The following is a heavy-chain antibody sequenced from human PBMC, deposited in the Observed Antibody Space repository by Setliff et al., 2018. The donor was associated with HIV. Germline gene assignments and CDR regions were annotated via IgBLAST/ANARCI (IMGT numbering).Heavy chain of an antibody. Sequence: SETLSLTCAVYGGSLSGYHWSWIRQSPEKGLEWIGEINHSGSTNYNPSLKSRVTMLVDKSKDQFSLKLNSVTAADTAVYYCARGPLYSTSQGYYMDVWGKGTTVTVSS. D-gene: IGHD6-6*01. CDR3: ARGPLYSTSQGYYMDV. J-gene: IGHJ6*03. CDR1: GGSLSGYH. V-gene: IGHV4-34*01. CDR2: INHSGST.